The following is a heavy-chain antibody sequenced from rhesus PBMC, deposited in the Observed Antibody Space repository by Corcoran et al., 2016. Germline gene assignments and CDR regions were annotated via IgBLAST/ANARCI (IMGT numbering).Heavy chain of an antibody. CDR1: GGSISSSY. V-gene: IGHV4-169*02. J-gene: IGHJ4*01. Sequence: QLQLQESGPGLVKPSETLSVTCAVSGGSISSSYWSWIRQAPGKGLEWIGYSYVSGSSTNSNPPLKVRGTLSVDTSKNQLSLKLSSVSAADTAVYYCAREDFGFDYWGQGVLVTVSS. CDR3: AREDFGFDY. CDR2: SYVSGSST. D-gene: IGHD3-3*01.